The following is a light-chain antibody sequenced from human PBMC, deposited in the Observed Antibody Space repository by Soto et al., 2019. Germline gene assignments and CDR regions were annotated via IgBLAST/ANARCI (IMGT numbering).Light chain of an antibody. CDR1: QTVGSS. V-gene: IGKV3-15*01. J-gene: IGKJ1*01. CDR2: GAS. CDR3: QQYNNWWT. Sequence: EIVLTQSPHTLSVSPGERATLSCRAGQTVGSSLALYQQKPGQAPRLLIYGASSRATGIPARFSGSGAGTEFTLTISRLQSEDVAVYCCQQYNNWWTFGQGTKVDIK.